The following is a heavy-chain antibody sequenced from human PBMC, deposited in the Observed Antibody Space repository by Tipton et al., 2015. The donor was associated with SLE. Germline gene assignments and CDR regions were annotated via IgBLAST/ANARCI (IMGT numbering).Heavy chain of an antibody. J-gene: IGHJ6*02. CDR2: IIPIFGTA. CDR1: GGTFSSYA. V-gene: IGHV1-69*05. CDR3: AREGGTYEQLLFNYYGMDV. D-gene: IGHD2-2*01. Sequence: LVQSGPEVKKPGASVKVSCKASGGTFSSYAISWARQAPGQGLEWMGGIIPIFGTANYAQKFQGRVTITTDESTSTAYMELSSLRSEDTAVYYCAREGGTYEQLLFNYYGMDVWGQGTTVTVSS.